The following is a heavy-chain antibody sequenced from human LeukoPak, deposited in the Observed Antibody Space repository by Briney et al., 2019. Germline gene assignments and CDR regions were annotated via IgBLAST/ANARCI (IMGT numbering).Heavy chain of an antibody. CDR3: ATETNGCHYEY. V-gene: IGHV3-21*06. J-gene: IGHJ4*02. Sequence: GGSLRLSCTTSGLTFSTSGFNWVRQAPGKGLEWVASIGPTGFDRYHADSIKGRFTISRDNANNFLYLQMDSLRAEDTAVYYCATETNGCHYEYWGQGTLLTVSS. CDR1: GLTFSTSG. D-gene: IGHD5-24*01. CDR2: IGPTGFDR.